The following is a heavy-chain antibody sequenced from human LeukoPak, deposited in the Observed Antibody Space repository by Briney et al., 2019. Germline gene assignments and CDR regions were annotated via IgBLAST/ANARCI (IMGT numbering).Heavy chain of an antibody. CDR3: ARDVRRSDSGYAMFDY. CDR1: GYAFTDYP. Sequence: ASVKVSCKSSGYAFTDYPLHWLRRAPGQRLQWMGWINADKGNTKYSQAFPGRGTITRDTFATTTYMELSSLTSADTAVYYCARDVRRSDSGYAMFDYWGQGTLVTASS. CDR2: INADKGNT. D-gene: IGHD5-12*01. J-gene: IGHJ4*02. V-gene: IGHV1-3*01.